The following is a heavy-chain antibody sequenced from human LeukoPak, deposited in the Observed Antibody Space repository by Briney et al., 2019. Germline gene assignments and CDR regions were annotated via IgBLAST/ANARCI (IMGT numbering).Heavy chain of an antibody. J-gene: IGHJ4*02. CDR2: IKLDGSEK. Sequence: GGSLRLSCAASGFTFSNAWMNWVRQAPGKGLEWVANIKLDGSEKNYVDSVKGRFTISRDNTKNSLYLQMNSLRAEDTAVFYCARDQYDTWSRRGNFDSWGQGTLVIVSS. V-gene: IGHV3-7*03. CDR1: GFTFSNAW. CDR3: ARDQYDTWSRRGNFDS. D-gene: IGHD3-3*01.